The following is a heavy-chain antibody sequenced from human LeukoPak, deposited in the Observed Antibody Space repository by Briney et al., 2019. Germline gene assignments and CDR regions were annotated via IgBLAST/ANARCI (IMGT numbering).Heavy chain of an antibody. V-gene: IGHV4-59*01. Sequence: PSETLSLTCTVSGVSISSDFWSWIRQSPGKGLEWIGYTSYTGSTNYNPSLKSRVTMSTDASKNQFSLKLSSVTAAGTAVYYCARDRGGYFAHFDFWGQGTLVTVSS. CDR1: GVSISSDF. CDR3: ARDRGGYFAHFDF. D-gene: IGHD3-22*01. CDR2: TSYTGST. J-gene: IGHJ4*02.